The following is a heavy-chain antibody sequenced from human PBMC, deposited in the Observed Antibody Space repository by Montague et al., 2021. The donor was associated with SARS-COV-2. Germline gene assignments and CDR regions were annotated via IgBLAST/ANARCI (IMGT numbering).Heavy chain of an antibody. CDR1: GGSFSTYS. CDR3: ARLGDGVVPAPILGVGPYYSYDDMDV. V-gene: IGHV4-34*01. Sequence: SETLSLTCAVHGGSFSTYSWNWIRQPPETGLEWIGEIHHGGSTNYNPNLKSRVTISADTSTNKFSLNLTSVAAADTAVYYCARLGDGVVPAPILGVGPYYSYDDMDVWGKGTPVTVSS. D-gene: IGHD2-2*02. CDR2: IHHGGST. J-gene: IGHJ6*03.